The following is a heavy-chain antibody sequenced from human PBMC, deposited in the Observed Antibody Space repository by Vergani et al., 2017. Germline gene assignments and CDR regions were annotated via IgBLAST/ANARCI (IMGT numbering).Heavy chain of an antibody. CDR2: FHHTGMT. V-gene: IGHV4-38-2*02. CDR1: NYSISRGFF. J-gene: IGHJ6*03. D-gene: IGHD2-2*01. Sequence: QVQLQESGPGLVKPSETLSLTCTVSNYSISRGFFWGWIRRPPGKGLEWIASFHHTGMTDNNPSLKTRVTISVDTSKNLISLKLNSVTAADTALYYCARVVVTARYAYYYYYMDVWGKGTTVTVSS. CDR3: ARVVVTARYAYYYYYMDV.